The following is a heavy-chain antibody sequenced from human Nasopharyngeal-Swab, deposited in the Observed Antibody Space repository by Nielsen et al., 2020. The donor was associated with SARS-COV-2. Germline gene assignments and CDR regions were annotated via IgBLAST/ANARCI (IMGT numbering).Heavy chain of an antibody. V-gene: IGHV3-23*01. CDR3: AKEEFDY. CDR1: GFTFSSYS. J-gene: IGHJ4*02. Sequence: GGSLRLSCAASGFTFSSYSMSWLRQAPGKGLEWVSTITGNGDTTYYADSVKGRFTISRDNSENTVYLQLNSLRAEDTAVYYCAKEEFDYWGQGTLVTVSS. CDR2: ITGNGDTT.